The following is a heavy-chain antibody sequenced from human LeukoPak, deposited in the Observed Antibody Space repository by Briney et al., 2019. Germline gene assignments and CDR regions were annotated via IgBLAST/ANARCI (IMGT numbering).Heavy chain of an antibody. V-gene: IGHV4-59*01. CDR2: IFYSGTT. CDR1: GGSISSYY. CDR3: ARRFYCSSTSCPYGMDV. J-gene: IGHJ6*02. D-gene: IGHD2-2*01. Sequence: NPSETLSLTCTVSGGSISSYYWSWLRQPPGEGREWIGYIFYSGTTNYNPSLKSRITISVDTSKTQFSLRLSSVTAADTAVYYCARRFYCSSTSCPYGMDVWGQGTTVTVSS.